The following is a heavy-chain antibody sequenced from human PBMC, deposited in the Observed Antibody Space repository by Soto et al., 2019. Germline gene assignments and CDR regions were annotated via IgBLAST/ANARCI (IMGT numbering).Heavy chain of an antibody. D-gene: IGHD1-26*01. V-gene: IGHV1-18*01. J-gene: IGHJ5*02. CDR3: ATSWERRLDP. CDR1: GYTCNG. Sequence: QVQLVQSGAEVKKPGASVKVSCKASGYTCNGISWVRQAPGQGLEWMGWISAYNGNTNYAQKFQGRVTMTTDTSTSTAYMELRSLRSDDTAVYYCATSWERRLDPWGQGTLVTVSS. CDR2: ISAYNGNT.